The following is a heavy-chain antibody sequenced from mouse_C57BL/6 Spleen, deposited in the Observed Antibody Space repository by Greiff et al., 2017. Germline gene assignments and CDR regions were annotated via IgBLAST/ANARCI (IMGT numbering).Heavy chain of an antibody. J-gene: IGHJ4*01. CDR2: IHPHSGST. Sequence: QVQLQQPGAELVKPGASVKLSCKASGYTFTSYWMHWVKQRPGQGLEWIGMIHPHSGSTNYNEQFKNKATLTVDKSSRTAYMQHNSMTLEYFAVYDYARPSLFYDYPYAMDYWGQGTSVTVSS. D-gene: IGHD2-4*01. CDR1: GYTFTSYW. V-gene: IGHV1-64*01. CDR3: ARPSLFYDYPYAMDY.